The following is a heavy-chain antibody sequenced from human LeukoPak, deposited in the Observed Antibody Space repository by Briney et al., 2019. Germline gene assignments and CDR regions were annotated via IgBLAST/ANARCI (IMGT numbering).Heavy chain of an antibody. CDR1: GYTFTSYY. CDR2: INPLSGST. CDR3: ARGGVPTAPTPGFDY. Sequence: ASLKVSCKASGYTFTSYYMDWVRQAPRQGLEWMGIINPLSGSTSYAQKFQGRVTMTTDTSTSTVYMELSSLRSEDTAVYYCARGGVPTAPTPGFDYWGQGTLVTVSP. V-gene: IGHV1-46*01. J-gene: IGHJ4*02. D-gene: IGHD3-16*01.